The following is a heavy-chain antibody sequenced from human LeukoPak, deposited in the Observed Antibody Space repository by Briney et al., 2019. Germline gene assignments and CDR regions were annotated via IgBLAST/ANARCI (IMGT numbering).Heavy chain of an antibody. CDR2: IKQDGSEK. V-gene: IGHV3-7*01. D-gene: IGHD1-20*01. CDR1: GFTFSSYW. J-gene: IGHJ3*02. CDR3: ARVTGTPTLDAFDI. Sequence: LPGGSLRLSCAASGFTFSSYWMSWVRQAPGKGLEWVANIKQDGSEKYYVDSVKGRLTISRDNAKNSLYLQMNSLRAEDTAVYYCARVTGTPTLDAFDIWGQGTMVTVSS.